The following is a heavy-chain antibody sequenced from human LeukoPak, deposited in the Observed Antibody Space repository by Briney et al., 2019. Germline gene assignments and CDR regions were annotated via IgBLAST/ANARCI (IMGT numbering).Heavy chain of an antibody. CDR1: GGSISSSSYY. V-gene: IGHV4-39*01. CDR2: IYCSGST. D-gene: IGHD1-26*01. Sequence: SETLSLTCTVSGGSISSSSYYWGWIRQPPGKGLEWIGSIYCSGSTYYNPSLKSRVTISVDTSKNQFSLKLSSVTAADTAVYYCARGREFDYWGQGTLVTVSS. CDR3: ARGREFDY. J-gene: IGHJ4*02.